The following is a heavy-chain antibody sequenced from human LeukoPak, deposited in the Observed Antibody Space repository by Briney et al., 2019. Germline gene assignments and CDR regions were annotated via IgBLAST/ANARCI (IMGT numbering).Heavy chain of an antibody. CDR2: INPNSGAT. CDR3: ARLRFDP. J-gene: IGHJ5*02. Sequence: GASVKVSCKASGYTFTGYYIHWVRQAPGQGLEWMGWINPNSGATYYAQNFQGRVTMTRDTSISTAYMELSRLRSDDTAVYYCARLRFDPWGQGTLVTVSS. V-gene: IGHV1-2*02. CDR1: GYTFTGYY.